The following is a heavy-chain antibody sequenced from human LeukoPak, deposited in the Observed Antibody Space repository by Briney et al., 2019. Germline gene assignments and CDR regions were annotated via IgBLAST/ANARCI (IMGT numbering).Heavy chain of an antibody. CDR1: GFTFSSYG. J-gene: IGHJ4*02. CDR3: ARDLRAMVRGVIHY. CDR2: ISSSSSYI. D-gene: IGHD3-10*01. V-gene: IGHV3-21*01. Sequence: GRSLRLSCAASGFTFSSYGMHWVRQAPGKGLEWVSSISSSSSYIYYADSVKGRFTISRDNAKNSLYLQMNSLRAEDTAVYYCARDLRAMVRGVIHYWGQGTLVTVSS.